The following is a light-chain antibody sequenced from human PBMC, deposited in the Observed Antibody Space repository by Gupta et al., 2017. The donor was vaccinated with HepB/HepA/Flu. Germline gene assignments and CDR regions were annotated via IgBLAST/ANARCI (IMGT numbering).Light chain of an antibody. CDR2: GAS. CDR3: QHYVSSPFT. V-gene: IGKV3-20*01. CDR1: QSVSSSY. J-gene: IGKJ3*01. Sequence: EIVLTQSPGTLSLSPGERATLSCRASQSVSSSYLTWYQQKPGQAPRLLIYGASSRATGIPDRFSGSGSGTDFTLTISRLEPEDFAVYYCQHYVSSPFTFGPGTKVDIK.